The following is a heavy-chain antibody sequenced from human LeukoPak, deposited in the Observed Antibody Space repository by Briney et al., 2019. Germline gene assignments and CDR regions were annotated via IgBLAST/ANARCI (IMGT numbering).Heavy chain of an antibody. V-gene: IGHV3-23*01. J-gene: IGHJ4*02. CDR3: ARVLEYSSPPDY. CDR1: RFTFSNYA. Sequence: GGSLRLSCAASRFTFSNYAMTWVRLAPGKGLEWVSAISHSGTYTYYADSVKGRFTISRDNSKNTLYLQMNSLRAEDTAVYYCARVLEYSSPPDYWGQGTLVTVSS. CDR2: ISHSGTYT. D-gene: IGHD6-6*01.